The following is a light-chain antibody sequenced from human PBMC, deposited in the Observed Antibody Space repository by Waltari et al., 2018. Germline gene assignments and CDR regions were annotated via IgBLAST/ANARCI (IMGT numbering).Light chain of an antibody. V-gene: IGKV3-11*01. CDR1: QSVSSY. CDR3: QQRSNWPPT. J-gene: IGKJ2*01. CDR2: DAS. Sequence: EIVLTQSPATLSLSPGERATLSCRASQSVSSYLAWYQQKPGQAPRLLIYDASNRATGIPARFSGSASGXXXXLTIXSXEPEXXXXXXXQQRSNWPPTFGQGTKLEIK.